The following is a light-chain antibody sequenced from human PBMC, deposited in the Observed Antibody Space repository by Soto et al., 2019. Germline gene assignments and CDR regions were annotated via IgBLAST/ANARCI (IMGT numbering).Light chain of an antibody. CDR2: GAS. Sequence: EIVMTQSPATLSVSPGERATLSCGASQSVGSNLAWYQQKPGQAPRLLIYGASTRATGIPARFSGSGSGTEFTLTISSLQSEDFAVYHCQQYNNWPLTFGGGTKVDI. J-gene: IGKJ4*01. V-gene: IGKV3-15*01. CDR3: QQYNNWPLT. CDR1: QSVGSN.